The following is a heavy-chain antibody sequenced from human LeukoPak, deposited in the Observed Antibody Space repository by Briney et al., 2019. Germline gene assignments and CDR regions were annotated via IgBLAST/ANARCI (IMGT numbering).Heavy chain of an antibody. V-gene: IGHV3-20*04. CDR1: GFTFDDYG. Sequence: GGSLRLSCAASGFTFDDYGVSWVRQAPGKGLEWVSGINWNGGSTGYADSVKGRFTISRDNAKKSLYLQMNSLRAEDTALYYCARGDSSNYYFRQYFDYWGQGTLVTVSS. CDR3: ARGDSSNYYFRQYFDY. J-gene: IGHJ4*02. CDR2: INWNGGST. D-gene: IGHD3-22*01.